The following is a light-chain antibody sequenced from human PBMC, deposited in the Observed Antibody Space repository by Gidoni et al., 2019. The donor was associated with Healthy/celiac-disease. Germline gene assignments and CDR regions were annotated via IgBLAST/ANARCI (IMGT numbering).Light chain of an antibody. J-gene: IGKJ1*01. Sequence: VLTPSPGTLSLSPGARATLSCRASQSVSSSYLAWYQQKPGQAPRLLIYGASSRATGIPDRFSGSGSGTDFTLTISRLESEDFAVYYCQQYGSSPRTFGQGTKVEIK. V-gene: IGKV3-20*01. CDR2: GAS. CDR1: QSVSSSY. CDR3: QQYGSSPRT.